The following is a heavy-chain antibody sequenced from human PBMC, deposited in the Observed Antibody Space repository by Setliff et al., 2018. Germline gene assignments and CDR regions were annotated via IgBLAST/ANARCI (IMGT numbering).Heavy chain of an antibody. CDR1: GATLSGDV. CDR3: ARELRSPFWHFDL. V-gene: IGHV1-69*04. D-gene: IGHD3-3*01. J-gene: IGHJ4*02. CDR2: FIPVLGKA. Sequence: ASVKVSCKASGATLSGDVFSWVRQAPGHGLEWMGRFIPVLGKANYAPRFQGRLTITVDTSTGTSYMDLRSLGSDDTAIYYCARELRSPFWHFDLWGQGSLVTVSS.